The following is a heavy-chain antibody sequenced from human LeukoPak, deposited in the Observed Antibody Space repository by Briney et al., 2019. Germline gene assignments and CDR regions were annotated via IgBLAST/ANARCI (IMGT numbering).Heavy chain of an antibody. J-gene: IGHJ4*02. Sequence: SCKASGYTFTSYAMHWVRQAPGKGLEWVAVISYDGSNKYYADSVKGRFTISRDNSKNTLYLQMNSLRAEDTAVYYCARGEYSSGWYKWGGFHGYFDYWGQGTLVTVSS. V-gene: IGHV3-30-3*01. D-gene: IGHD6-19*01. CDR1: GYTFTSYA. CDR3: ARGEYSSGWYKWGGFHGYFDY. CDR2: ISYDGSNK.